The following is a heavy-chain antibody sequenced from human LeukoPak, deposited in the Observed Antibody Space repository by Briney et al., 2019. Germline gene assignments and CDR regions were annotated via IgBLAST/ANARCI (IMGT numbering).Heavy chain of an antibody. D-gene: IGHD6-6*01. Sequence: SETLSLTCTVSGGSISSYYWSWIRQPPGKGLEWIGYIYYSGSTNYNPSLKSRVTISVDTSKNQFSLRLSSVTAADTAVYYCARARPAGIAARRFDYWGQGTLVTVSS. CDR1: GGSISSYY. V-gene: IGHV4-59*01. CDR3: ARARPAGIAARRFDY. CDR2: IYYSGST. J-gene: IGHJ4*02.